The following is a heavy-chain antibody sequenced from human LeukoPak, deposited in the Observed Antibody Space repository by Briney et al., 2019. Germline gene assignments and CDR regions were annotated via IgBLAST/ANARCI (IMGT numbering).Heavy chain of an antibody. CDR2: IKQDGSEK. J-gene: IGHJ4*02. D-gene: IGHD2-15*01. CDR1: GFTFSSYW. V-gene: IGHV3-7*01. Sequence: GGSLRLSCAASGFTFSSYWMSWVRQAPGKGLEWVANIKQDGSEKYYVDSVKGRFTISRDNAKNSLYLQMNSLRAEDTAVYYCARGKSRTLGYCSGGSCYNRYYFDYWGQGTLVTVSS. CDR3: ARGKSRTLGYCSGGSCYNRYYFDY.